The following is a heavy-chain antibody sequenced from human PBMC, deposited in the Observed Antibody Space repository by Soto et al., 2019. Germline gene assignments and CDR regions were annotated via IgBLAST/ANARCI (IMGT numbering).Heavy chain of an antibody. J-gene: IGHJ5*02. D-gene: IGHD4-17*01. CDR1: GGSISSYY. V-gene: IGHV4-59*08. CDR3: ARRSPVTHNNWFDP. Sequence: SETLSLTCTVSGGSISSYYWSWIRQPPGKGLEWIGYIYYSGSTNYNPSLKSRVTISVDTSKNQFSLKLSSVTAADTAVYYCARRSPVTHNNWFDPWGQGTLVTVSS. CDR2: IYYSGST.